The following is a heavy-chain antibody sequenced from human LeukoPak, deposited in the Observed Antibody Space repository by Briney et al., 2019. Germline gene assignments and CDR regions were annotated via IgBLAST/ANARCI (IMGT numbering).Heavy chain of an antibody. Sequence: SETLSLTCAVYGGSFSGYYWSWIRQPPGKGLEWIGEINHSGSTNYKSSLKSRVTISVDTSKNQFSLKLTSVTAADTAVYYCASPGNHYHYMDVWGKGTTVTVSS. V-gene: IGHV4-34*01. CDR3: ASPGNHYHYMDV. CDR2: INHSGST. CDR1: GGSFSGYY. D-gene: IGHD1-14*01. J-gene: IGHJ6*03.